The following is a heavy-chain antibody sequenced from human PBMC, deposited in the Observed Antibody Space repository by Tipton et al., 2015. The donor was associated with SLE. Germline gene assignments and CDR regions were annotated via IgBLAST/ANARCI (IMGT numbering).Heavy chain of an antibody. CDR1: GGSISSTTHY. CDR3: ARGLCSGDSCRPRFGLDV. Sequence: TLSLTCSVSGGSISSTTHYWSWIRRSPGEGLEWIGTLFNSGSAKYNPSLKSRVTISVDTSKSHFSLRLTAVTAADTATYYCARGLCSGDSCRPRFGLDVWGQGTLVTVSS. CDR2: LFNSGSA. V-gene: IGHV4-39*07. D-gene: IGHD2-15*01. J-gene: IGHJ4*02.